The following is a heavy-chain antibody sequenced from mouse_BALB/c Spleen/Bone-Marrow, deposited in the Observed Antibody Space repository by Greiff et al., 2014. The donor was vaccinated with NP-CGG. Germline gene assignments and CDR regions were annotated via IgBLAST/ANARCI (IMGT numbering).Heavy chain of an antibody. D-gene: IGHD2-1*01. V-gene: IGHV14-3*02. CDR3: ARNYPFAY. CDR2: IDPAKGNT. CDR1: GFNIKDSY. Sequence: VQLQQPGAELVKPGASVKLSCTASGFNIKDSYLHWVKQRPEQGLDWIGRIDPAKGNTNYDPKFQGKATITADTSSNTAHLQLSSLTSEDTAVYFCARNYPFAYWGQGTLVTVSA. J-gene: IGHJ3*01.